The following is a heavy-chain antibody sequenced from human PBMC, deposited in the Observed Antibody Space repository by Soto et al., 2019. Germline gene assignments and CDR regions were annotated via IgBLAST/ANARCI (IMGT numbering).Heavy chain of an antibody. CDR3: ARDMGSAMTTRIFDH. V-gene: IGHV4-30-4*01. CDR2: IYYGEST. J-gene: IGHJ4*02. D-gene: IGHD4-17*01. Sequence: QVLVQESGPGLVKPSQTLTLSCTVSGGSVDSGNHYWNWIRQPPGKVLEWIGYIYYGESTYYNPSLKSSASISVDTSQGRFSLRLTSVTAADTAVYYCARDMGSAMTTRIFDHWGQGTLVTVSS. CDR1: GGSVDSGNHY.